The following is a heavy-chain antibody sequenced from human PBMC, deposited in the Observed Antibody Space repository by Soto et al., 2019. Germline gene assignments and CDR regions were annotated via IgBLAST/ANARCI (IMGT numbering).Heavy chain of an antibody. CDR1: GGSITTGDYY. CDR3: ASEDDYKRTY. D-gene: IGHD4-4*01. Sequence: KTSETLSLTCTVSGGSITTGDYYWSWIRQPPGKGLEWIGYIYYSGSTFYSPSLKSRITISLDTPNNQFSLRLGLVTAADTAVYYCASEDDYKRTYWGQGTQVTVSS. V-gene: IGHV4-30-4*01. CDR2: IYYSGST. J-gene: IGHJ4*02.